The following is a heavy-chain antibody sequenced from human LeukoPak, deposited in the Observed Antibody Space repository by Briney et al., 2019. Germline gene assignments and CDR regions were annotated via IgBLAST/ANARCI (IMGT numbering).Heavy chain of an antibody. J-gene: IGHJ5*02. CDR3: ARLGLEVGGPNWFAP. V-gene: IGHV3-7*01. CDR1: GFTFSSYW. Sequence: GGSLRLSCAASGFTFSSYWMGWVRQAPGKGLEWVAHIKRDGSQKYYLDSVKGRFTISRDNAKNSLYLQMNSLRVEDTAVYYCARLGLEVGGPNWFAPWGQGTLVTVSS. CDR2: IKRDGSQK. D-gene: IGHD1-1*01.